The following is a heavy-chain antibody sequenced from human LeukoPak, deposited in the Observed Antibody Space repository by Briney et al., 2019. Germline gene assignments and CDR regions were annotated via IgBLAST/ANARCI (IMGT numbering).Heavy chain of an antibody. CDR1: GFTFSSYA. J-gene: IGHJ4*02. Sequence: PGGSLRLSCPAFGFTFSSYAMSWVRQAPRKGLEWVSAISGSGGSTYYADSVKGRFTISRDNSRDTLYLQMNSLRAEDTAVYYCAKGYYDYVWGSYYFYYWGQGTLVTVSS. V-gene: IGHV3-23*01. D-gene: IGHD3-16*01. CDR2: ISGSGGST. CDR3: AKGYYDYVWGSYYFYY.